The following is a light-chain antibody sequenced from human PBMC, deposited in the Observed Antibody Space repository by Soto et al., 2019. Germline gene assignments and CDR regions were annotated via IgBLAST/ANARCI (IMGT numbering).Light chain of an antibody. CDR1: SGSVSILSY. CDR2: STN. V-gene: IGLV8-61*01. Sequence: QTVVTQEPSFSVSPGGAVTLTCGLTSGSVSILSYPSWYQQTPGQTPRTLIYSTNTRSSGVPDRFSGSILGTKAALTITGAQAEDASHYYCALYLGSGIMVFGGGTKLTVL. CDR3: ALYLGSGIMV. J-gene: IGLJ3*02.